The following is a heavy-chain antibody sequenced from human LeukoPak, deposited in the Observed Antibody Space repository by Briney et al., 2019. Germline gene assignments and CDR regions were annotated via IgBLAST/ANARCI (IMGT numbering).Heavy chain of an antibody. CDR2: IIPIFHTT. V-gene: IGHV1-69*13. CDR3: ASGSGSYDYYYYMDV. J-gene: IGHJ6*03. Sequence: GASVKVSCKASGDTFASYGVSWVRQAPGQGLEWMGGIIPIFHTTHYLQKFQGRVTITADESTSTAYMELSSLRSEDTAVYYCASGSGSYDYYYYMDVWGKGTTVTVSS. D-gene: IGHD1-26*01. CDR1: GDTFASYG.